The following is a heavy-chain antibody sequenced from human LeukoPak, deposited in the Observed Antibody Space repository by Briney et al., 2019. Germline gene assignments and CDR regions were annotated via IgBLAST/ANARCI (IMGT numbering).Heavy chain of an antibody. Sequence: PSETLSLTCTVSGGSISTSNYYWGWIRQPPGKGLEWIGNIFYSGSTYYSPSLRSRVTISLDTSKNQFSLKLSSVTAADTAVYYCARVRGGYSELPFDYWGQGTLVTVSS. J-gene: IGHJ4*02. D-gene: IGHD5-18*01. V-gene: IGHV4-39*07. CDR3: ARVRGGYSELPFDY. CDR1: GGSISTSNYY. CDR2: IFYSGST.